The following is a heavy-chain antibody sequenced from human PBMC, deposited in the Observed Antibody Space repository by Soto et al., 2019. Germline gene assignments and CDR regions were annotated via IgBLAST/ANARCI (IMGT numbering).Heavy chain of an antibody. V-gene: IGHV1-69*13. CDR1: GGTFSSYA. CDR3: ARVGWGELSYYYYGMDV. CDR2: IIPIFGTA. Sequence: SVKVSCKASGGTFSSYAISWVRQAPGQGLEWMGGIIPIFGTANYAQKFQGRVTITADESTSTAYMELSSLRSEDTAVYYCARVGWGELSYYYYGMDVWGQGTTVTVSS. D-gene: IGHD3-16*01. J-gene: IGHJ6*02.